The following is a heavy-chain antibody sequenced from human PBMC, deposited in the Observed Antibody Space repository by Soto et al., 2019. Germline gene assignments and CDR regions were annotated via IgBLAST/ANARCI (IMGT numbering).Heavy chain of an antibody. Sequence: TLSLTCAVSGGSISSGGYSWSWIRQPPGKGLEWIGYIYHSGSTYYNPSLKSRVTISVDRSKNQFSLKLSSVTAADTAVYYCARNVVVTAGVKSNAFDIWGQGTMVTV. J-gene: IGHJ3*02. CDR3: ARNVVVTAGVKSNAFDI. D-gene: IGHD2-21*02. V-gene: IGHV4-30-2*01. CDR2: IYHSGST. CDR1: GGSISSGGYS.